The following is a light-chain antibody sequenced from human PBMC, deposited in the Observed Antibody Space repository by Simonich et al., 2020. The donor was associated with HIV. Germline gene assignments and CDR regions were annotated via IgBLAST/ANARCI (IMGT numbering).Light chain of an antibody. CDR2: KAS. V-gene: IGKV1-5*03. J-gene: IGKJ4*01. CDR3: QQYNSYSST. Sequence: DIQMTQSPSTLSASVGDRVTITCRASQSICSGLAWYQQQPEKAPKLLSYKASSLESGGPSRFSGSGSGTEFTLTISSLQPDDFATYYCQQYNSYSSTFGGGTKVEIK. CDR1: QSICSG.